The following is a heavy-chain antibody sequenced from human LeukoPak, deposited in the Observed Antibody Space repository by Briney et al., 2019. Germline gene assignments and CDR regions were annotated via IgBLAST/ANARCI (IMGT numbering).Heavy chain of an antibody. J-gene: IGHJ4*02. CDR3: AKDLGLLRYFDWLLDY. CDR1: GFTFSSYG. CDR2: IWYDGSNK. D-gene: IGHD3-9*01. V-gene: IGHV3-33*06. Sequence: GGSLRLSYAASGFTFSSYGMHWVRQAPGKGLEWVAVIWYDGSNKYYADSVNGRFTISRDNSKNTLYLQMNSLRAEDTAVYYCAKDLGLLRYFDWLLDYWGQGTLVTVSS.